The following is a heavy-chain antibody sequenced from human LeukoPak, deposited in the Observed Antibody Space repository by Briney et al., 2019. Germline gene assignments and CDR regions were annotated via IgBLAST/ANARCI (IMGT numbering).Heavy chain of an antibody. J-gene: IGHJ3*02. D-gene: IGHD3-22*01. CDR2: INPSGGST. CDR3: AREDDSGGDLNDAFDI. Sequence: ASVKVSCKASGYTFTSYYMHWVRQAPGQGLEWMGIINPSGGSTSYAQKFQGRVTMTRDTSTSTVYMELSSLRSEDTAGYYCAREDDSGGDLNDAFDIWGQGTMVTVSS. V-gene: IGHV1-46*01. CDR1: GYTFTSYY.